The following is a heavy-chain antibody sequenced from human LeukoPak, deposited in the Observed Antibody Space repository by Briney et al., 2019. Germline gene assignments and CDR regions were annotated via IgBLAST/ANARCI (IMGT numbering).Heavy chain of an antibody. Sequence: PGGSLRLSCAASGFTFSSYAMHWVRQAPGKGLEWVAVISYDGSNKYYADSVKGRFTISRDNSKNTLYLQMNSLRAEDTAVYYCARDYYYDSSGYIFYYFDYWGQGTLVTVSS. V-gene: IGHV3-30-3*01. CDR2: ISYDGSNK. CDR1: GFTFSSYA. D-gene: IGHD3-22*01. CDR3: ARDYYYDSSGYIFYYFDY. J-gene: IGHJ4*02.